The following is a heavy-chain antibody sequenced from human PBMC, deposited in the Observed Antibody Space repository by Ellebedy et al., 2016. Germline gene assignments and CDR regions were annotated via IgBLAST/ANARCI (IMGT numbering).Heavy chain of an antibody. CDR3: ARDSDVVVPAAIDY. CDR1: GYTFTGYY. CDR2: INPNSGGT. V-gene: IGHV1-2*02. D-gene: IGHD2-2*01. Sequence: ASVKVSXXASGYTFTGYYMHWVRQAPGQGLEWMGWINPNSGGTNYAQKFQGRVTMTRDTSIGTAYMELSRLRSDDTAVYYCARDSDVVVPAAIDYWGQGTLVTVSS. J-gene: IGHJ4*02.